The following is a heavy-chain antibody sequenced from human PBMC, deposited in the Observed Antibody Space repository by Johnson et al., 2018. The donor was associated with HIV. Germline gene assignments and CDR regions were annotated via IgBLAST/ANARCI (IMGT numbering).Heavy chain of an antibody. CDR3: ARGRIGMNVADLRGGGFDI. CDR1: GFTFSSYS. CDR2: TDNKGRNT. V-gene: IGHV3-64*04. Sequence: QVQLVESGGGLVQPGWSLRLSCAASGFTFSSYSMHWVHQAPGEGLEYVSGTDNKGRNTYHADSVKGRFTISRDNSNNTLYLQVTSLRVEDTAVYFCARGRIGMNVADLRGGGFDIWGQGTMVTVSS. J-gene: IGHJ3*02. D-gene: IGHD2-21*01.